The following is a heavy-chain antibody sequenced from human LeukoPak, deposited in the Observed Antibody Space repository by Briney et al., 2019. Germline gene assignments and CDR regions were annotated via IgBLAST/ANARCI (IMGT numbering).Heavy chain of an antibody. D-gene: IGHD1-14*01. CDR1: GFTFSSYG. CDR2: ISGSSGST. J-gene: IGHJ4*02. CDR3: VRITTVHFDY. Sequence: GGSLRLSCAASGFTFSSYGMSWVRQAPGEGLEWVSGISGSSGSTYYADSVKGRFTISRDNAKNSLYLQMDSLRAEDTAVYYCVRITTVHFDYWGQGALVAVSS. V-gene: IGHV3-23*01.